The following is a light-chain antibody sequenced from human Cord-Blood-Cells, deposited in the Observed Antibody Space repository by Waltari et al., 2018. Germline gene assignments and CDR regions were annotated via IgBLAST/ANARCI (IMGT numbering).Light chain of an antibody. V-gene: IGLV2-8*01. J-gene: IGLJ3*02. CDR3: SSYAGSSTWV. Sequence: QSALTQPPSASGSPGQSVTISCTGTSSDVGGYNYVSWYQQHPGKAPKLMIYEVSKRPSGVPDRFSGSKSGNTASLTVSGLQAEDEADYYCSSYAGSSTWVLGGGTKLTVL. CDR1: SSDVGGYNY. CDR2: EVS.